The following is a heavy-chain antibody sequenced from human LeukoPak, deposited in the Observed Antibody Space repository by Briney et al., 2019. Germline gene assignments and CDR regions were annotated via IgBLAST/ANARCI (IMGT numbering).Heavy chain of an antibody. CDR3: ARGGTYYDILTGYYTAWYFDY. CDR2: IKQDGSEK. D-gene: IGHD3-9*01. Sequence: GGSLRLSCAASGFTFSSYWMSWVRQAPGKGLEWVANIKQDGSEKYYVDSVKGRFTISRDNAKNSLYLQMNSLRADDTAVYYCARGGTYYDILTGYYTAWYFDYWGQGTLVTVSS. J-gene: IGHJ4*02. CDR1: GFTFSSYW. V-gene: IGHV3-7*04.